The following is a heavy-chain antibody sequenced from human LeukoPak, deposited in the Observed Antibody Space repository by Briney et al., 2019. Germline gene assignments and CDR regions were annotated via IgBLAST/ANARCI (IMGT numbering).Heavy chain of an antibody. J-gene: IGHJ4*02. D-gene: IGHD4-17*01. CDR1: GYTFTGYY. Sequence: ASVKVSCKASGYTFTGYYMHWVRQAPGQGLEWMGIIDPSGGSTSYAQKFQGRVTMTRDTSTSTVYMELSSLRSEDTAVYYCARAATVTRFDYWGQGTLVTVSS. V-gene: IGHV1-46*01. CDR2: IDPSGGST. CDR3: ARAATVTRFDY.